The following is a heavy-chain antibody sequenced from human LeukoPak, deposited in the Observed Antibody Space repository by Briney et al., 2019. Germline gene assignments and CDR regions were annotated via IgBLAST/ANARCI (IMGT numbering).Heavy chain of an antibody. CDR1: GFTFSSYA. V-gene: IGHV3-7*03. D-gene: IGHD1-26*01. Sequence: GGSLRLSCAASGFTFSSYAMSWVRQAPGKGLEWVANIKQDGSEKNYVDSVKGRFTISRDNAKNSLYLQMNSLRAEDTAIYYCTRDYRGTFDYWGQGTLVTVSS. CDR3: TRDYRGTFDY. J-gene: IGHJ4*02. CDR2: IKQDGSEK.